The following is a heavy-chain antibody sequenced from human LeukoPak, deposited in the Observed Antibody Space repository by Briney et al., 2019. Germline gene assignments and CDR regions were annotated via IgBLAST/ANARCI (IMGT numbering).Heavy chain of an antibody. CDR3: ARELKVGNTGYYLDY. D-gene: IGHD2/OR15-2a*01. Sequence: SETLSLTCTVSGDSISKYYWSWIRQPPGKGLEWIGYIYYSGSTNYNPSLKSRVTTSVDTSKNQFSLKLTSVTAADTALYYCARELKVGNTGYYLDYWGQGTLVTVSP. J-gene: IGHJ4*02. CDR2: IYYSGST. V-gene: IGHV4-59*01. CDR1: GDSISKYY.